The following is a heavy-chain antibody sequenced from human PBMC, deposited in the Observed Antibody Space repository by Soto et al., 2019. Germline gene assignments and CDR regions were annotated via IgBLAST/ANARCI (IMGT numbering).Heavy chain of an antibody. CDR3: ARGLGYYYDSSGPFNDAFDI. Sequence: SVKVSCKASGGTFSSYAVSWVRQAPGQGLEWMGGIIPIFGTANYAQKFQGRVTITADESTSTAYMELSSLRSEDTAVYYCARGLGYYYDSSGPFNDAFDIWGQGTMVTVS. J-gene: IGHJ3*02. CDR1: GGTFSSYA. D-gene: IGHD3-22*01. V-gene: IGHV1-69*13. CDR2: IIPIFGTA.